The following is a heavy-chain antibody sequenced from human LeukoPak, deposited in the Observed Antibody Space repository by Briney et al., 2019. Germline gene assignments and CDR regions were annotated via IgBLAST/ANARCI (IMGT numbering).Heavy chain of an antibody. Sequence: SGGSLRLSCAASGFTFSSYSMNWVRQAPGKGLEWVSSISSSSSYIYYADSVKGRFTISRDNSKNTLYLQVNSLTTEDTAVYYCAKGLSWGSDYWGQGTLVTVSS. D-gene: IGHD7-27*01. V-gene: IGHV3-21*01. CDR3: AKGLSWGSDY. CDR1: GFTFSSYS. CDR2: ISSSSSYI. J-gene: IGHJ4*02.